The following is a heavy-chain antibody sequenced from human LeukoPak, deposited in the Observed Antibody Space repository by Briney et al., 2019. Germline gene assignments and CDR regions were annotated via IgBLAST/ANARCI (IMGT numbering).Heavy chain of an antibody. D-gene: IGHD2-21*02. CDR2: IYYSGST. V-gene: IGHV4-59*08. J-gene: IGHJ4*02. CDR3: ARTLAYCGGDCYRYCDY. Sequence: SETLSLTCTVSGGSISSYYWSWIRQPPGKGLEWRGYIYYSGSTNYNPSLKSRVTISVDTSKNQFSLKLSSVTAADPAVYYCARTLAYCGGDCYRYCDYWGQGTLVTVSS. CDR1: GGSISSYY.